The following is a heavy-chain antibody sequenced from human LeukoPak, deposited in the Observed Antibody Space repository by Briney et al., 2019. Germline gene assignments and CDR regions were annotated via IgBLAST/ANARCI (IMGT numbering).Heavy chain of an antibody. Sequence: GGSLRLSCAASGFSFSSYWMNWVRQVPGKGLEWVANINKDRSDKSYVASVKGRFTISRDNAKNSLYLQMNSLRAEDTAVYYCARDHCSSSSCYTYYGMELWGQGTTVTVSS. CDR2: INKDRSDK. CDR3: ARDHCSSSSCYTYYGMEL. V-gene: IGHV3-7*01. D-gene: IGHD2-2*02. CDR1: GFSFSSYW. J-gene: IGHJ6*02.